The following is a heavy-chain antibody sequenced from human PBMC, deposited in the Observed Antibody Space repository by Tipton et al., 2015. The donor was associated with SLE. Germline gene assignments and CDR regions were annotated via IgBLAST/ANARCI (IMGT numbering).Heavy chain of an antibody. Sequence: TLSITCTVSGGSVSSGSYYWSWIRQPPGKGLEWIGYIYDSGSTNYNPSLKSRVTISVDTSKNQFSLKLGSVTAADTAVYYCARDRRDLWRFGAHFDPWGQGTLVTVS. D-gene: IGHD3-10*01. CDR1: GGSVSSGSYY. V-gene: IGHV4-61*01. CDR2: IYDSGST. CDR3: ARDRRDLWRFGAHFDP. J-gene: IGHJ5*02.